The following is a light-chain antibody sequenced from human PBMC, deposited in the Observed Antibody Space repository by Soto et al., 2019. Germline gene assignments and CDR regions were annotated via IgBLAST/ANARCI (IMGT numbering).Light chain of an antibody. CDR2: AAS. CDR1: QSISSY. CDR3: QQSYSTPYT. J-gene: IGKJ2*01. V-gene: IGKV1-39*01. Sequence: DIQMTQSPSSLSASVGDRVTITCRASQSISSYLNWYQQKPGKAPKLLIYAASSLQSGVPSRFSGSGSGTDFTLTISSLQPEDFATYYCQQSYSTPYTFXQGTKVDI.